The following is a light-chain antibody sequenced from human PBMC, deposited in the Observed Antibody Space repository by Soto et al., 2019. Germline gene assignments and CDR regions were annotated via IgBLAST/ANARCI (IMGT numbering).Light chain of an antibody. CDR2: GAS. CDR3: QQYGSSRAT. J-gene: IGKJ1*01. CDR1: QSLSTNY. Sequence: EIVLTQSPGTLSLSPGERATLSCRASQSLSTNYLAWYQQKPGQAPRLLIYGASSRATGIPGRFSGSGSGTDFTLTISRLEPEDFAVYYCQQYGSSRATFGQGTKVEIK. V-gene: IGKV3-20*01.